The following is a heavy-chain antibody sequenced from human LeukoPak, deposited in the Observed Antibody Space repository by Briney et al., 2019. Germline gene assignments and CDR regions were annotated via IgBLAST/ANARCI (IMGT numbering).Heavy chain of an antibody. CDR1: GGSFTDYF. Sequence: SETLSLTCTVFGGSFTDYFWSWIRHSPGKGLEWIGEINDYTGNSKYNPSLSSLVSTSLEKSKNQLSLEMRSLTAADTAVYYCARGRIAKIVVVHSFSYGMDVWGQGTTVTVSS. CDR2: INDYTGNS. J-gene: IGHJ6*02. V-gene: IGHV4-34*01. CDR3: ARGRIAKIVVVHSFSYGMDV. D-gene: IGHD3-22*01.